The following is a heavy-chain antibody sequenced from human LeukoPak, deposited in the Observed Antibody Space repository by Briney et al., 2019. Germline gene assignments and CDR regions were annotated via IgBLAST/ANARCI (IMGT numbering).Heavy chain of an antibody. CDR2: INTDGTVT. V-gene: IGHV3-74*01. J-gene: IGHJ4*02. D-gene: IGHD6-19*01. Sequence: GGSLRLSCAASGFTFSKYWVLWVRQAPGKGLESVARINTDGTVTTYADSVKGRFTVSRDNADNTMFLQMNSVRDEDTAVYYCATKQWLAPPPDSWGQGTPVTVSS. CDR3: ATKQWLAPPPDS. CDR1: GFTFSKYW.